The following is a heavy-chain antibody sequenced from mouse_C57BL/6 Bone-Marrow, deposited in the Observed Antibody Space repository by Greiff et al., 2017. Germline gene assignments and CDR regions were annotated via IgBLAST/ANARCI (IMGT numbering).Heavy chain of an antibody. CDR3: AKTPPYYYEDYYAMDY. D-gene: IGHD1-1*01. J-gene: IGHJ4*01. Sequence: LVESGPGLVQPSQSLSITCTVSGFSLTSYGVHWVRQSPGKGLEWLGVIWRGGSTDYNAAFMSRLSITKDNSKSQVFFKMNSLQADDTAIYYCAKTPPYYYEDYYAMDYWGQGTSVTVSS. CDR2: IWRGGST. V-gene: IGHV2-5*01. CDR1: GFSLTSYG.